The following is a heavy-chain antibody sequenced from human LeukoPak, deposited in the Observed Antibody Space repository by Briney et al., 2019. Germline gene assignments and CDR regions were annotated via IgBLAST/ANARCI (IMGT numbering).Heavy chain of an antibody. CDR3: VKDIGVDYYGSGSYYTEDYYHYLDV. CDR1: DFTFDDYA. Sequence: GGSLRLSCAASDFTFDDYAMHWVRQAPGKGLEWVSGISSNSGRAGYAESVKGRFTISRDNARNSLYLQMNSLRPDDTALYYCVKDIGVDYYGSGSYYTEDYYHYLDVWGRGTTVTVSS. J-gene: IGHJ6*03. V-gene: IGHV3-9*01. CDR2: ISSNSGRA. D-gene: IGHD3-10*01.